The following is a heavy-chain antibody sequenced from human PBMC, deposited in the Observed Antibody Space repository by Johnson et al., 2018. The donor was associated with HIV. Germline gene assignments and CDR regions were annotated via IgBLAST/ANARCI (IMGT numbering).Heavy chain of an antibody. CDR3: ARPTSQIHLWTDAFDI. V-gene: IGHV3-23*01. J-gene: IGHJ3*02. CDR1: GFTFSSYA. CDR2: ISGSGGST. D-gene: IGHD5-18*01. Sequence: VQLLESGGGLVQPGGSLRLSCAASGFTFSSYAMSWVRQAPGKGLEWVSAISGSGGSTYYADSVKGRFTISRDNSKNTLYLQMNSLRAEDTAVYFCARPTSQIHLWTDAFDIWGQGTMVTVSS.